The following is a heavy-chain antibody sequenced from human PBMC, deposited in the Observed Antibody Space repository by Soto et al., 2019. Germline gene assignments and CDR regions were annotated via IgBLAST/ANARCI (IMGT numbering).Heavy chain of an antibody. D-gene: IGHD2-2*01. CDR2: IIPIFGTA. V-gene: IGHV1-69*12. J-gene: IGHJ6*02. Sequence: QVQLVQSGAEVKKPGSSVKVSCKSSGGTFSSYAISWVRQAPGQGLEWMGGIIPIFGTANYAQKFQGRVTTTEDESTSTAYMALSSLRSEDTAVYYCARHVQAAGYYYSMDVWGQGTTFTVSS. CDR1: GGTFSSYA. CDR3: ARHVQAAGYYYSMDV.